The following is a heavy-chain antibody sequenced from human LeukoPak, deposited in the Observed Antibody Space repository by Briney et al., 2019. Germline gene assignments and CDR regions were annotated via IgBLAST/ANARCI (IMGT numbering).Heavy chain of an antibody. CDR3: ARDHDYGDYRPDY. J-gene: IGHJ4*02. Sequence: PGRSLRLSCAASGFTFRTNAMHWLRQAPGKGLEWVAVISYDGSNKYYAESVKGRFTISRDNSKNTLYLQMNSLRAEDAAVYYCARDHDYGDYRPDYWGQGTLVTVSS. CDR1: GFTFRTNA. D-gene: IGHD4-17*01. CDR2: ISYDGSNK. V-gene: IGHV3-30-3*01.